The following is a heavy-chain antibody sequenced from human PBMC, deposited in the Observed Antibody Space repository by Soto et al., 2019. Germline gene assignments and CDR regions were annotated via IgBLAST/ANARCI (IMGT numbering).Heavy chain of an antibody. Sequence: SVTLSWTASGDTFSSYSISWVRQAPTQGLEWMGGIIPIFGTANYAQKFQGRVTITADESTSTAYMELSSLRSEDTAVYYCARAMGPYYYYYGMDVWGQGTTVTVSS. J-gene: IGHJ6*02. CDR1: GDTFSSYS. CDR3: ARAMGPYYYYYGMDV. D-gene: IGHD3-16*01. CDR2: IIPIFGTA. V-gene: IGHV1-69*01.